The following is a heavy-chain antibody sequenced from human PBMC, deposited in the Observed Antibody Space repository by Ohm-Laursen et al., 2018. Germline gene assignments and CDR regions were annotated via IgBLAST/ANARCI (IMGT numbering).Heavy chain of an antibody. J-gene: IGHJ3*02. D-gene: IGHD3-10*02. V-gene: IGHV3-9*01. CDR2: IRWNSGSI. CDR1: GFTFDDYA. Sequence: SLRLSCSASGFTFDDYAMHWVRQAPGKGLEWVSGIRWNSGSIGYADSVRGRITISRDSAKNSLYLQMNSLRTEDTALYYCARGYPSFYYVGSLDIWGQGTMVTVSS. CDR3: ARGYPSFYYVGSLDI.